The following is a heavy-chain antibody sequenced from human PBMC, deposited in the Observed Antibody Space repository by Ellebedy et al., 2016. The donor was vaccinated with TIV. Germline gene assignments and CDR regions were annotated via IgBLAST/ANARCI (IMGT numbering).Heavy chain of an antibody. CDR3: VRSWGTPVSSYRLAV. CDR2: INNYGSTT. V-gene: IGHV3-74*01. CDR1: GSTFRTYW. Sequence: PGGSLRPSCAASGSTFRTYWMHWVRQAPGKGLVWVAHINNYGSTTDYADSVKGRITISRDHAKSTLYLQMNSMRADDTGVYFCVRSWGTPVSSYRLAVWGRGTAVTVSS. J-gene: IGHJ6*02. D-gene: IGHD6-19*01.